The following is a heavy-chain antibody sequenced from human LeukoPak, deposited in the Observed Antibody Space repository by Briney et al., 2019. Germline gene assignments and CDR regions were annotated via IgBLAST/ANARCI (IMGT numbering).Heavy chain of an antibody. J-gene: IGHJ4*02. Sequence: ASVKVSCKASGYTFTSYDINWVRQATGQGLEWMGWMNPNSGNTGYAQKFQGRVTITRNTSISTAYMELSSLRSEDTAVYYCARWGVDTAMLFDYWGQGTLVPVSS. D-gene: IGHD5-18*01. CDR2: MNPNSGNT. CDR3: ARWGVDTAMLFDY. V-gene: IGHV1-8*03. CDR1: GYTFTSYD.